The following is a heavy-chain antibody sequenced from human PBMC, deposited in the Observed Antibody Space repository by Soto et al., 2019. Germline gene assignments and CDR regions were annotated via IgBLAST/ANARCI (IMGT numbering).Heavy chain of an antibody. D-gene: IGHD6-25*01. V-gene: IGHV3-7*05. CDR1: GFTFGDYW. J-gene: IGHJ3*02. CDR3: ARDVSQGSSGYYLDAFDI. Sequence: EVQLVESGGGLVQPGGSLRLSCTASGFTFGDYWMTWVRQAPGKGLEWVANIKGDGSAKSYLDSVRGRFTVSRDNAENSLFLQMNVLRAEDTALYYCARDVSQGSSGYYLDAFDIWGRGTMVTVSS. CDR2: IKGDGSAK.